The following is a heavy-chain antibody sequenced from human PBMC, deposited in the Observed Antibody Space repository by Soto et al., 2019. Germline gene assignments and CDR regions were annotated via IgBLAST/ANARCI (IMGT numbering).Heavy chain of an antibody. V-gene: IGHV4-61*01. D-gene: IGHD3-16*01. Sequence: PSETLSLTCSVSGVSGITGRYYWRGLRQTPGKGLEWIGYLYDWGGNNTSPSLKSRVTMSVDRSKNQFSLKLSSVTAADTAVYFCARVGGNTFDRWGQGTPVSVSS. J-gene: IGHJ4*02. CDR1: GVSGITGRYY. CDR2: LYDWGGN. CDR3: ARVGGNTFDR.